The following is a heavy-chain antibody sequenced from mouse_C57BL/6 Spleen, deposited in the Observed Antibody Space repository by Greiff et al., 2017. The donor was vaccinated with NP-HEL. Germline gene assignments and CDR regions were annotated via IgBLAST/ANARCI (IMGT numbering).Heavy chain of an antibody. CDR3: ARGRYYGSRDYYAMDY. CDR2: INPNYGTT. V-gene: IGHV1-39*01. J-gene: IGHJ4*01. CDR1: GYSFTDYN. Sequence: VQLKESGPELVKPGASVKISCKASGYSFTDYNMNWVKQSNGKSLEWIGVINPNYGTTSYNQKFKGKATLTVDQSSSTAYMQLNSLTSEDSAVYYCARGRYYGSRDYYAMDYWGQGTSVTVSS. D-gene: IGHD1-1*01.